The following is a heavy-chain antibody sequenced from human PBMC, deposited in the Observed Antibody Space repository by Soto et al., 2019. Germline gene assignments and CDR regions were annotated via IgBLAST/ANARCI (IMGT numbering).Heavy chain of an antibody. J-gene: IGHJ3*02. Sequence: QVQLQQWGAGLLKPSETLSLTCAVYGGSFSGYYWSWIRQPPGKGLEWIGAINHSGSTNYNPSLKSRVTISVDPSKNQFSLKLRSVTAADTAVYYCARTYCSGGSCYNDAFDIWGQGTMVTVSS. D-gene: IGHD2-15*01. V-gene: IGHV4-34*01. CDR3: ARTYCSGGSCYNDAFDI. CDR2: INHSGST. CDR1: GGSFSGYY.